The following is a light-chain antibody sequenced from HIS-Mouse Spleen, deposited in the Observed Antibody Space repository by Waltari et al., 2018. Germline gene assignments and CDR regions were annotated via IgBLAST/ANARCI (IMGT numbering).Light chain of an antibody. Sequence: QSALTQPASVSGSPGQSITISCTGTSSDVGSYNLVSWYQQHPGKAPKLMIYEGSKRHSGVANRFSGSKSGNTASLIISGLQAEDEADYYCCSYAGSSTWVFGGGTKLTVL. J-gene: IGLJ3*02. V-gene: IGLV2-23*01. CDR2: EGS. CDR1: SSDVGSYNL. CDR3: CSYAGSSTWV.